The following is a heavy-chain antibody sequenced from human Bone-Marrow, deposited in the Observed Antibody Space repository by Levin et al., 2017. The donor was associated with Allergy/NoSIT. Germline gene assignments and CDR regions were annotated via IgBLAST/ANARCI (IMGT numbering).Heavy chain of an antibody. Sequence: ASVKVSCKASGYTFTSYDINWVRQATGQGLEWMGWMNPNSGNTGYAQKFQGRVTMNRNTSISTAYMELRSLRSEDTAVYYGARGDCISTSCYEPDYWGQGTLVTVSS. V-gene: IGHV1-8*01. D-gene: IGHD2-2*01. CDR1: GYTFTSYD. CDR2: MNPNSGNT. J-gene: IGHJ4*02. CDR3: ARGDCISTSCYEPDY.